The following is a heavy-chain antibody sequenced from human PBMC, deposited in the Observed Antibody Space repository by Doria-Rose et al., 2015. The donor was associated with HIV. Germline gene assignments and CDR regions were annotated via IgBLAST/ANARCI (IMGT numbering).Heavy chain of an antibody. CDR2: IFSDDDR. D-gene: IGHD6-13*01. J-gene: IGHJ4*02. Sequence: QVTLKESGPVLVKPTETLTLTCTVSGVSLSSPGMGVSWISQPPGKALEWLANIFSDDDRSYRTSLKSRLTISMGTSTSQVVLTMTDMDPVDTATYCVARIKSSRYCHKYYFDYWGQGTLVIVSA. CDR3: ARIKSSRYCHKYYFDY. V-gene: IGHV2-26*01. CDR1: GVSLSSPGMG.